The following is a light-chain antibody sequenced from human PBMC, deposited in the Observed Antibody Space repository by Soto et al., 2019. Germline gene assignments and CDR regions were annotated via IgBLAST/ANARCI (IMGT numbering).Light chain of an antibody. CDR3: SSYSTSSTPYV. V-gene: IGLV2-14*03. CDR1: SSDVGGHNF. J-gene: IGLJ1*01. CDR2: DVS. Sequence: QSALTQPASVSGSPGQTITISCTGSSSDVGGHNFVSWYQHHPGKAPKLVIYDVSDRPSGISNRFSGSKSGSTASLTISGLQAEDEADYYCSSYSTSSTPYVLGTGTKLTVL.